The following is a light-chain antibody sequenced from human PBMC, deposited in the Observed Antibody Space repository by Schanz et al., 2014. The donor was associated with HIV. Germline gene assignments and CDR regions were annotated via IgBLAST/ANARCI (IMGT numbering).Light chain of an antibody. Sequence: ETVVTQSPATLSVSPGERATLSCRASQSVSSNLAWYQQKPGQAPRLLIYDASDRATGIPARFSGSGSGTDFTLTISSLQPDDFAVYFCQQRSGWPPTWSFGQGTKVELK. CDR2: DAS. CDR1: QSVSSN. CDR3: QQRSGWPPTWS. V-gene: IGKV3-11*01. J-gene: IGKJ1*01.